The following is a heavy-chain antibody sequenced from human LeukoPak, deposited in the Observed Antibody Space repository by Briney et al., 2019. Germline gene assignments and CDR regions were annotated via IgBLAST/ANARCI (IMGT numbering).Heavy chain of an antibody. Sequence: GGSLRLSCAASGFIFSSYGMHWVRQAPGKGLEGVTFIPSDGDKKYYAESVKGGVTISRENSKKTLYLQMNSLRAEDTAVYYCAKRGIAVAGTALDIWGQGTMVTVS. V-gene: IGHV3-30*02. CDR1: GFIFSSYG. CDR3: AKRGIAVAGTALDI. D-gene: IGHD6-19*01. J-gene: IGHJ3*02. CDR2: IPSDGDKK.